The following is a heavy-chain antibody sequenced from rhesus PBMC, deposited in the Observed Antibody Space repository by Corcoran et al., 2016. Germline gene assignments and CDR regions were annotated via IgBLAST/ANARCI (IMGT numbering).Heavy chain of an antibody. Sequence: QVQLQESGPGLVKPSETLSLTCAVSGYSISSGYGWSWIRQPPGKGLEWIGYIGGSSGSTNYNPSLKSRVTISKDTSKNQFSLKLSSVTAADTAVYYCARVGSGWGLDYWGQGGLVTVSS. J-gene: IGHJ4*01. CDR3: ARVGSGWGLDY. V-gene: IGHV4-127*01. D-gene: IGHD2-21*01. CDR1: GYSISSGYG. CDR2: IGGSSGST.